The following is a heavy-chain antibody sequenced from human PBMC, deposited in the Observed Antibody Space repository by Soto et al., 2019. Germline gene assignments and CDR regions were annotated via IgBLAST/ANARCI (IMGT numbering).Heavy chain of an antibody. CDR1: VGPFSSYA. CDR3: ARGLKSGDYDPFGP. CDR2: IIPIFATA. J-gene: IGHJ5*02. Sequence: SVKVCCKASVGPFSSYAISLVRQAPGQGLEWMGGIIPIFATANYAQKFQGRVTITADESTSTAYMELSSLRSEDTAVYYCARGLKSGDYDPFGPWGQGTLVTVSS. V-gene: IGHV1-69*13. D-gene: IGHD4-17*01.